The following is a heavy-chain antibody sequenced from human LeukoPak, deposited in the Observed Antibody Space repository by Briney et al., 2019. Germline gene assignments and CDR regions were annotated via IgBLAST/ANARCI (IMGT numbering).Heavy chain of an antibody. CDR3: GLIAVAGTNLGDAFDI. CDR1: GYTFTSYD. J-gene: IGHJ3*02. Sequence: GASVKVSCKASGYTFTSYDINWVRQATGQGLEWMGWINPNSGGTNYAQKFQGRVTMTRDTSISTAYMELSRLRSDDTAVYYCGLIAVAGTNLGDAFDIWGQGTMVTVSS. V-gene: IGHV1-2*02. CDR2: INPNSGGT. D-gene: IGHD6-19*01.